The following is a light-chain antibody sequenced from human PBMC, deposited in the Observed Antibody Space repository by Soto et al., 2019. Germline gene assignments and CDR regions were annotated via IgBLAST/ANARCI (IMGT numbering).Light chain of an antibody. CDR3: QQTYTTPSTT. CDR2: AAS. V-gene: IGKV1-39*01. CDR1: QSISIY. Sequence: DIQMTQSPSSLSASVGDRVTITCRASQSISIYLNWYQQKPGKAPKLLMYAASSLQSGVPSRFSGSGSGTDFTLPIDSLQPEDSATYYCQQTYTTPSTTFGQGTRLEIK. J-gene: IGKJ5*01.